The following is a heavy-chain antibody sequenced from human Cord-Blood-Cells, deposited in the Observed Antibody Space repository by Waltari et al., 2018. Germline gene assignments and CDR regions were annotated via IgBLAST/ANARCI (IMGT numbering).Heavy chain of an antibody. V-gene: IGHV1-8*03. D-gene: IGHD6-6*01. CDR3: ARGYLDSSSSFDY. Sequence: QVQLVQSGAEVKKPGASVKVSCKASGYTFTSYDINWVRQATGQGLEWMGWMNPNRCNTGYAQKFQGIVTITRNTSISTAYMELSSLRSEDTAVYYCARGYLDSSSSFDYWGQGTLVTVSS. J-gene: IGHJ4*02. CDR2: MNPNRCNT. CDR1: GYTFTSYD.